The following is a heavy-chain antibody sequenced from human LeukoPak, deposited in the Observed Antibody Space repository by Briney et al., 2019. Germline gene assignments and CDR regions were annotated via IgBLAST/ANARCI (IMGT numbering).Heavy chain of an antibody. V-gene: IGHV3-53*01. CDR3: ARESGYSYGLAGFFDY. D-gene: IGHD5-18*01. CDR1: GFTVSSNY. Sequence: GGSLRLSCAASGFTVSSNYMSWVRQAPGKGLEWVSVIYSDGRIHYADSVKGRFTISRDDSKNTLYLQMNSLGAEDTAVYYCARESGYSYGLAGFFDYWGQGTLVTVSS. CDR2: IYSDGRI. J-gene: IGHJ4*02.